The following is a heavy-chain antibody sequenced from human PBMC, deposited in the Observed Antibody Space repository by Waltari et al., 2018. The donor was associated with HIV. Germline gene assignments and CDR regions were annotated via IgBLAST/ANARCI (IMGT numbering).Heavy chain of an antibody. Sequence: VQLVQSGPEMKKPGESLKISCRAFGYSFVNYWICWVRQKPGKGLEWMGVIYAGDSDIKYSPSFQGQVAISVDKSVSTAYLQWRSLKASDTAVYYCARSIHYDDKGYFLKDAFHIWGQGTTVTVSS. V-gene: IGHV5-51*03. CDR2: IYAGDSDI. CDR1: GYSFVNYW. J-gene: IGHJ3*02. CDR3: ARSIHYDDKGYFLKDAFHI. D-gene: IGHD3-16*01.